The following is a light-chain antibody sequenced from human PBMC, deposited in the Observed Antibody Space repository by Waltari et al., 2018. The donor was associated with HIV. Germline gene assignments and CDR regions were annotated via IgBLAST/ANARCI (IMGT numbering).Light chain of an antibody. V-gene: IGLV4-69*01. Sequence: QPVVTQSPSAAASLGASVKTTCPLSSGHSEYAIAGHQQHPQKGPRYLMRLNNDGSHYKGDGIPDRFSGSSSGAERYLIISSLQSGDEADYYCQTWDTGIIIFGGGTKLTVL. CDR2: LNNDGSH. CDR3: QTWDTGIII. J-gene: IGLJ2*01. CDR1: SGHSEYA.